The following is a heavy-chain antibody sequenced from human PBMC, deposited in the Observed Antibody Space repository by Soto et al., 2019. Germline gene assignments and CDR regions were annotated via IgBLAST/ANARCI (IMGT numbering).Heavy chain of an antibody. CDR3: ARAETNLAPDLLDLVGGYYYYMDV. CDR1: GYTFTSYG. Sequence: QVQLVQSGGEVKKPGASVKVSCKASGYTFTSYGIIWVRQAPGQGLEWMGWISAYNCDTNYPQKLQGRVTMTIDTSTNTAYMDLRSLSSDATAVYYSARAETNLAPDLLDLVGGYYYYMDVCGKGTTVTVSS. V-gene: IGHV1-18*01. J-gene: IGHJ6*03. CDR2: ISAYNCDT. D-gene: IGHD1-26*01.